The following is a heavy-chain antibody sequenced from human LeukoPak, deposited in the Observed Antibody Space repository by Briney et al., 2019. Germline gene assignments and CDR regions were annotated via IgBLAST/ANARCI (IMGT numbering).Heavy chain of an antibody. Sequence: GGSLRLSCAASGFTLSSYAMSWVRQAPGKGLEWVSGVIGSGGSTYSADSVKGRFTISRDNSKNTLYPQMNSLRAEDTAVYYCAKEADSSGWTELDYWGQGTLVSVSS. CDR2: VIGSGGST. J-gene: IGHJ4*02. CDR3: AKEADSSGWTELDY. D-gene: IGHD6-19*01. CDR1: GFTLSSYA. V-gene: IGHV3-23*01.